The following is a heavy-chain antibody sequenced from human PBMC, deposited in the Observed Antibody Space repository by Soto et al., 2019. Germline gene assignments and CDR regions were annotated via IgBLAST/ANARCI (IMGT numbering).Heavy chain of an antibody. CDR1: GFTFSNAW. D-gene: IGHD5-12*01. J-gene: IGHJ4*02. CDR3: TTQGGEWLQFNYFDY. Sequence: GWSLRLSCAASGFTFSNAWMSWVRQAPGKGLEWVGRIKSKTDGGTTDYAAPVKGRFTISRDDSKNTLYLQMNSLKTEDTAVYYCTTQGGEWLQFNYFDYGGQGPLVTVSS. CDR2: IKSKTDGGTT. V-gene: IGHV3-15*01.